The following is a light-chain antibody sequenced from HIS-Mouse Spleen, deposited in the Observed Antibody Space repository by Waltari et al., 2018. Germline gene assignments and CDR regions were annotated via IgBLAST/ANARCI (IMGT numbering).Light chain of an antibody. CDR1: QSLVHSDGNTY. V-gene: IGKV2-30*02. CDR2: KVS. Sequence: DVVMTQSPLSLPVTLGQPASISCRSSQSLVHSDGNTYLNWFQQRPGQSPRRLIYKVSNRDSGVPDRFSGSGSGTDFTLKISRVEAEDVGVYYCMQGTHWPTYWVRFTFGPGTKVDIK. CDR3: MQGTHWPTYWVRFT. J-gene: IGKJ3*01.